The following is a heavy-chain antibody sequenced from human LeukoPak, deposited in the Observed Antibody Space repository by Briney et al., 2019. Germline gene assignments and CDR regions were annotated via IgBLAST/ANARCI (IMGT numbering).Heavy chain of an antibody. D-gene: IGHD1-1*01. V-gene: IGHV4-59*12. CDR3: ARDSMRIQTGTTP. J-gene: IGHJ5*02. CDR2: IYYSGST. CDR1: GGSIRSYY. Sequence: PSETLSLTCTVSGGSIRSYYWSWIRQPPGKGLEWIGYIYYSGSTNYNPSLKSRVTISVDTSKNQFSLKLTSVTAADTALYFCARDSMRIQTGTTPWGQGTLVTVSS.